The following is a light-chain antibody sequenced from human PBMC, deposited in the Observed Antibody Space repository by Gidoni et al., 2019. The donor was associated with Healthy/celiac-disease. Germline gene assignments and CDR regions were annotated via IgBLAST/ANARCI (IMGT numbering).Light chain of an antibody. CDR2: WAS. Sequence: IVMTQSPDSLAVALGERATINCKSSRSVLYNSNNKNYLTWYQQQPGQPPKLLIYWASTRESGVPDRCSGSGSGTDFTLTISSLQAEDVAVYYCQQYYSTTWTFGQGTKVEIK. CDR1: RSVLYNSNNKNY. V-gene: IGKV4-1*01. CDR3: QQYYSTTWT. J-gene: IGKJ1*01.